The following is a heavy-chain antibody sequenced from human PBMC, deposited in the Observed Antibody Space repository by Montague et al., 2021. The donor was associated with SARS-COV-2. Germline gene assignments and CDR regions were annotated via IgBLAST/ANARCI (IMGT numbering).Heavy chain of an antibody. CDR1: GGSISSSSYY. V-gene: IGHV4-39*01. CDR2: IYYRGST. Sequence: SETLSLTCTVSGGSISSSSYYWGWIRQPPGKGLEWIGSIYYRGSTYYNPSLKSRVTIAVDTPKNQFSLKLSSVTAADTAVYYCARFPTSYYYDSKAAPATPDAFDIGGQGTVVTVSS. J-gene: IGHJ3*02. CDR3: ARFPTSYYYDSKAAPATPDAFDI. D-gene: IGHD3-22*01.